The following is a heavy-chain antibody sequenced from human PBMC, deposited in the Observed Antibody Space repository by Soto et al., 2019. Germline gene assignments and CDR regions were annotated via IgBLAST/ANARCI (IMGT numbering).Heavy chain of an antibody. Sequence: PGGSLRLSCAASGFNFSDSYMSWIRQAPGKGLEWVSYISTSSTYTNYADSVRGRFTVSRDNAQNSLFLQMNSLRAEDTAVYYCVRHSKLGSGWFDAFDIWGQGTMATVSS. CDR3: VRHSKLGSGWFDAFDI. CDR2: ISTSSTYT. V-gene: IGHV3-11*06. D-gene: IGHD6-19*01. J-gene: IGHJ3*02. CDR1: GFNFSDSY.